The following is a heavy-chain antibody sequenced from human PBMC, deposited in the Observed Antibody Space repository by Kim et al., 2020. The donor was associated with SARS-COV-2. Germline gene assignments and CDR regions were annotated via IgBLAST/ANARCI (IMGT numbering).Heavy chain of an antibody. J-gene: IGHJ4*02. CDR3: ARHLFGTYYYDSSGYLLPF. CDR1: GYSFTSYW. D-gene: IGHD3-22*01. CDR2: IDPSDSYT. V-gene: IGHV5-10-1*01. Sequence: GESLKISCKGSGYSFTSYWISWVRQMPGKGLEWMGRIDPSDSYTNYSPSFQGHVTISADKSISTAYLQWSSLKASDTAMYYCARHLFGTYYYDSSGYLLPFWGQGTLVTVSS.